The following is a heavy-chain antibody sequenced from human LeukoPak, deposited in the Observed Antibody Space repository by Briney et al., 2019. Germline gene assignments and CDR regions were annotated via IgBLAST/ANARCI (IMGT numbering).Heavy chain of an antibody. Sequence: PGGSLRLSCAASGFTFSSYSMNWVRQTSGEGLEWVSAISSDSNYIYYADSVKGRFTISRDNAKNSLYLQMNSLRAEDTAVYYCARDVARISDYWGQGALVTVSS. CDR3: ARDVARISDY. D-gene: IGHD2-15*01. CDR1: GFTFSSYS. V-gene: IGHV3-21*01. J-gene: IGHJ4*02. CDR2: ISSDSNYI.